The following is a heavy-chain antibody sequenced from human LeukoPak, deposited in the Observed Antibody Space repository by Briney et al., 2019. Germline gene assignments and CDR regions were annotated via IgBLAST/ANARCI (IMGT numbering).Heavy chain of an antibody. V-gene: IGHV1-2*06. D-gene: IGHD3-9*01. Sequence: GASVKVSCKASGYTFTGYYMHWVRQAPGQGLEWMGRINPNSGGTNYAQKFQGRVTMTRDTSVSTAYMELSRLRSDDTAVYYCARGLPLYYDILTGVFDYWGQGTLVTVSS. CDR1: GYTFTGYY. CDR2: INPNSGGT. CDR3: ARGLPLYYDILTGVFDY. J-gene: IGHJ4*02.